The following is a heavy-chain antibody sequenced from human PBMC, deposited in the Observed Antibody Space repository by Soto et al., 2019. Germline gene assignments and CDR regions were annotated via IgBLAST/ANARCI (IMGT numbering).Heavy chain of an antibody. V-gene: IGHV3-23*01. CDR3: AKSREVGYDYIWGSYRSSLDYYYMDV. CDR2: ISGSGGST. J-gene: IGHJ6*03. CDR1: GFTFSSYA. Sequence: GGSLRLSCAASGFTFSSYAMSWVRQAPGKGLEWVSAISGSGGSTYYADSVKGRFTISRDNSKNTLYLQMNSLRAEDTSVYYCAKSREVGYDYIWGSYRSSLDYYYMDVWGKGTTVTVSS. D-gene: IGHD3-16*02.